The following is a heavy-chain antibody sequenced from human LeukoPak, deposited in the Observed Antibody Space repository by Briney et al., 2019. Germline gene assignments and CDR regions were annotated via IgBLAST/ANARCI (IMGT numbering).Heavy chain of an antibody. Sequence: GGSLRLSCAASGFTFSSYEMNWVRQAPGKGLEWVSYISSSGKNIFYADSVKGRFTISRGNAKNSLHLQMNSLRAEDTAVYYCARDRGFCSSTGCPYGMDVWGQGTTVTVSS. D-gene: IGHD2-2*01. CDR1: GFTFSSYE. CDR2: ISSSGKNI. CDR3: ARDRGFCSSTGCPYGMDV. V-gene: IGHV3-48*03. J-gene: IGHJ6*02.